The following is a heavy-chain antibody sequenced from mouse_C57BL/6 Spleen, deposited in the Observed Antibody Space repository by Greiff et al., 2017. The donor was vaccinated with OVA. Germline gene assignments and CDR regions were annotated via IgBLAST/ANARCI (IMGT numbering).Heavy chain of an antibody. D-gene: IGHD1-1*01. CDR2: ISSGGSYT. Sequence: EVQVVESGGDLVKPGGSLKLSCAASGFTFSSYGMSWVRQTPDKRLEWVATISSGGSYTYYPDSVKGRFTISRDNAKNTLYLQMSSLKSEDTAMYYCARHGAFITTVVATYYFDYWGQGTTLTVSS. J-gene: IGHJ2*01. CDR1: GFTFSSYG. V-gene: IGHV5-6*01. CDR3: ARHGAFITTVVATYYFDY.